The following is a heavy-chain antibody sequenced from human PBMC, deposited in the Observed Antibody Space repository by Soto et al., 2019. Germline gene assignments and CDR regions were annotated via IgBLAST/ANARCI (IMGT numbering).Heavy chain of an antibody. D-gene: IGHD1-1*01. Sequence: QVHLVQSGAEVKKPGASVKVSCKASGYTFTSYGITWVRQAPGQGLEWMGWISAQNGNTDYAQKLQGRVIVTRDTSTSTAYMELRSLRSADTAVYYCARGRYGDYWGQGALVTVSS. V-gene: IGHV1-18*01. CDR3: ARGRYGDY. CDR1: GYTFTSYG. J-gene: IGHJ4*02. CDR2: ISAQNGNT.